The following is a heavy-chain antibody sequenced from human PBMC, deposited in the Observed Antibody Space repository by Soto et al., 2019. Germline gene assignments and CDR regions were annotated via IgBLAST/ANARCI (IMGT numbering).Heavy chain of an antibody. CDR3: ARLQQWLVMY. D-gene: IGHD6-19*01. Sequence: SETLSLTCTVSGGSISSSSYYWGWIRQPPGKGLEWIGSIYYSGSTYYNPSLKSRVTISVDTSKNQFSLKLSSVTAAYTAVYYCARLQQWLVMYWGQGTLVTVSS. CDR1: GGSISSSSYY. J-gene: IGHJ4*02. CDR2: IYYSGST. V-gene: IGHV4-39*01.